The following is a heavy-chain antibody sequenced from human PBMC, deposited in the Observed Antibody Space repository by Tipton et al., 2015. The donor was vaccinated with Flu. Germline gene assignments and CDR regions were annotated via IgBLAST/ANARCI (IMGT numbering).Heavy chain of an antibody. D-gene: IGHD2-15*01. CDR3: ARVAHYCSGGSCYPDAFDI. V-gene: IGHV1-18*04. J-gene: IGHJ3*02. CDR2: ISAYNGNT. Sequence: QLVQSGAEVKKPGASVKVSCKASGYTFTSYGISWVRQAPGQGLEWMGWISAYNGNTNYAQKLQGRVTMTTDTSTSTAYMELRSLRSDDTAVYYCARVAHYCSGGSCYPDAFDIWGQGTMVTVSS. CDR1: GYTFTSYG.